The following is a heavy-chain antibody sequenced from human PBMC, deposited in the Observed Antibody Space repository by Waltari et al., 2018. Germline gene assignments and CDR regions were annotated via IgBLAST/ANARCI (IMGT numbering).Heavy chain of an antibody. J-gene: IGHJ4*02. CDR3: ARHQDGVGPLYY. CDR2: LNGDGRHT. Sequence: EVQLVESGGDLVQPGGSLRLSCAASGFSFSTFWMAWVRQAPGKGLGWVANLNGDGRHTYFLDSVKCRFTISRDNAKNSLYLQMNSLRAEDTAVYYCARHQDGVGPLYYWGQGTLVTVSS. V-gene: IGHV3-7*01. CDR1: GFSFSTFW. D-gene: IGHD2-8*01.